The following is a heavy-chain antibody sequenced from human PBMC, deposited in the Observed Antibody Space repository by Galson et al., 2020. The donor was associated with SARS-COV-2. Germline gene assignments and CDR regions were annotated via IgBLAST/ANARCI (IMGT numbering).Heavy chain of an antibody. Sequence: SVKVSCKASGGTFRSYAISWVRQAPGQGLEWMGGIIPIFGTANYAQQFQGRVTITADESTSTAYMELSSLRSEDTAVYYCARGLWSSVGYYYYMDVWGKGTTVTVSS. V-gene: IGHV1-69*13. CDR1: GGTFRSYA. CDR3: ARGLWSSVGYYYYMDV. CDR2: IIPIFGTA. D-gene: IGHD6-6*01. J-gene: IGHJ6*03.